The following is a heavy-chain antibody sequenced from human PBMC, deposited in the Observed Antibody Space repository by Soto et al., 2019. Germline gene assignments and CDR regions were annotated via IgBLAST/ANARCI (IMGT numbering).Heavy chain of an antibody. Sequence: SVKVSCKAAGGTFSSYASSWVRQAPGQGLEWMGGIIPIFGTANYAQKFQGRVTITADESTSTAYMELSSLRSEDTAVYYCARASTNDDAFDIWGQGTMVTVSS. D-gene: IGHD2-8*01. CDR1: GGTFSSYA. J-gene: IGHJ3*02. CDR2: IIPIFGTA. V-gene: IGHV1-69*13. CDR3: ARASTNDDAFDI.